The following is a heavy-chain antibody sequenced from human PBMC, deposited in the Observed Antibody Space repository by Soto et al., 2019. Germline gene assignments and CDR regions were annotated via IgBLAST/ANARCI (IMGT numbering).Heavy chain of an antibody. D-gene: IGHD3-10*01. V-gene: IGHV4-39*01. CDR1: GGSISRSSYY. CDR3: ARNRAGFDY. CDR2: MYYSGST. J-gene: IGHJ4*02. Sequence: PSETLSLTCNVSGGSISRSSYYWGWIRQPPGKGLEWIGSMYYSGSTYYNPSLKSRVTISIDTPKNQLSLKLTSVTAADTAVYYCARNRAGFDYWGQGTLVTVSS.